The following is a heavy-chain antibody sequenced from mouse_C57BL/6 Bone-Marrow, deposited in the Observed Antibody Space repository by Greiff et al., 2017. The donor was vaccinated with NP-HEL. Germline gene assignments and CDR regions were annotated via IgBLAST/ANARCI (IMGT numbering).Heavy chain of an antibody. CDR3: ARRWDYYFDY. CDR2: IYPGDGDT. V-gene: IGHV1-82*01. Sequence: QVQLQQSGPELVKPGASVKISCKASGYAFSSSWMNWVKQRPGKGLEWIGRIYPGDGDTNYNGKFKGKATLTADKSSSTAYMQLSSLTSEDSAVYFCARRWDYYFDYWGQGTTLPVSS. J-gene: IGHJ2*01. CDR1: GYAFSSSW. D-gene: IGHD4-1*01.